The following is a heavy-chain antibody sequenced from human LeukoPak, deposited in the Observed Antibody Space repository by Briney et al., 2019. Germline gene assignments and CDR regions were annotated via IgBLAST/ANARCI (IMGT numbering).Heavy chain of an antibody. CDR1: GYTFTSYY. Sequence: ASVTVSCTASGYTFTSYYMHWVRQAPGQGLEWMGIINPSGGSTSYAQKFQGRVTMTEDTSTDTAYMELSSLRSEDTAVYYCATFDFWSARPEDYWFDPWGQGTLVTVSS. D-gene: IGHD3-3*01. J-gene: IGHJ5*02. CDR3: ATFDFWSARPEDYWFDP. CDR2: INPSGGST. V-gene: IGHV1-46*01.